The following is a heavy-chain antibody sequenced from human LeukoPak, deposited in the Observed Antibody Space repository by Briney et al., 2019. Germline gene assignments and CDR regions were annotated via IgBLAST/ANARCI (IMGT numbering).Heavy chain of an antibody. CDR2: IYYSGST. Sequence: SETLSLTCTVSGGSISSYYWSWIRQPPGKGLERIGYIYYSGSTNYNPSLKSRVTISVDTSKNQFSLKLSSVTAADTAVYYCARDHRWELPHPHFDYWGQGTLVTVSS. CDR1: GGSISSYY. J-gene: IGHJ4*02. CDR3: ARDHRWELPHPHFDY. V-gene: IGHV4-59*12. D-gene: IGHD1-26*01.